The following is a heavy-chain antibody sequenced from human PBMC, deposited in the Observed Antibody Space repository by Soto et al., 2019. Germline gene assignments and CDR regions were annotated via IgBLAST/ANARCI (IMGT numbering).Heavy chain of an antibody. V-gene: IGHV3-21*02. Sequence: EVRLVESRGGLVKPGGSLRVSCAASGFNFNTYSMNWVRQAPGKGLQWVSFISASGAYKYYADSVRGRFTISRDNAKKSVFLEMNSLRAEDTAVYYCARESEDLTSNFDYWGQGTLVTVSS. J-gene: IGHJ4*02. CDR2: ISASGAYK. CDR1: GFNFNTYS. CDR3: ARESEDLTSNFDY.